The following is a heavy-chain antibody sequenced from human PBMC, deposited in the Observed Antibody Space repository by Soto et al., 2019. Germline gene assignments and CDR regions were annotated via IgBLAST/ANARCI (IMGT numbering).Heavy chain of an antibody. Sequence: PGGSLRLSCAASGFTFSSYGMHWVRQAPGKGLEWVAVISYDGSNKYYADSVKGRFTISRDNSKNTLYLQMNSLRAEDTAVYYCAKDCGGDCGLIDYWGQGTLVTVSS. V-gene: IGHV3-30*18. CDR2: ISYDGSNK. J-gene: IGHJ4*02. CDR3: AKDCGGDCGLIDY. CDR1: GFTFSSYG. D-gene: IGHD2-21*02.